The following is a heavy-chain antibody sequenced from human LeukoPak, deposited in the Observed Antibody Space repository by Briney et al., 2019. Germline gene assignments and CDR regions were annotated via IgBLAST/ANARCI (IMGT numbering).Heavy chain of an antibody. Sequence: PSGTLSLTCAVSGGSISSSNWWSWVCQPPGKGLEWIGEINHGGGTRYNPSLKSRATISVDTSKKQFSLNLTSVTAADTAVYYCASPPTLGGPRGQGTLVTVSS. CDR3: ASPPTLGGP. D-gene: IGHD4-23*01. CDR1: GGSISSSNW. CDR2: INHGGGT. J-gene: IGHJ5*02. V-gene: IGHV4-4*02.